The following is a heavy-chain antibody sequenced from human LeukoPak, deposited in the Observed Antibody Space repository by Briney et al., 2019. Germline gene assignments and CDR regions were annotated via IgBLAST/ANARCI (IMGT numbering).Heavy chain of an antibody. CDR1: GGSISSSNYY. J-gene: IGHJ5*02. Sequence: SETLSLTCTVSGGSISSSNYYWGWIRQPPGKGLEWVGSIYYSGSTYYNPSLKSRVTISVDTSKNQFSLKLSSVTAADTAVYYCARLDGYCSGGSCYAVSFVDPWGQGTLVTVSS. CDR2: IYYSGST. D-gene: IGHD2-15*01. CDR3: ARLDGYCSGGSCYAVSFVDP. V-gene: IGHV4-39*01.